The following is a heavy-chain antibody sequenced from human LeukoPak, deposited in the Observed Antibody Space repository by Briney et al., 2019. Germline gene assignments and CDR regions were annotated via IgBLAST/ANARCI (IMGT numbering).Heavy chain of an antibody. CDR1: GYTFTGYY. V-gene: IGHV1-2*02. D-gene: IGHD4-17*01. CDR3: ARVGYGDYGAYYYYGMDV. J-gene: IGHJ6*02. Sequence: ASVKVSCKASGYTFTGYYMHWVRQAPGQGLEWMGWINPNSGGTNYAQKFQGRVTMTRDTSISTAYKELSRLRSDDTAVYYCARVGYGDYGAYYYYGMDVWGQGTTVTVSS. CDR2: INPNSGGT.